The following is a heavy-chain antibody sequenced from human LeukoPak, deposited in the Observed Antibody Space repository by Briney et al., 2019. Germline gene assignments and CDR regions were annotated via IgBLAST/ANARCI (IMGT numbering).Heavy chain of an antibody. V-gene: IGHV3-48*04. J-gene: IGHJ5*02. Sequence: GGSLRLFFSGFWFHLWRYLVHLGAQAPGQGPEWISYIDTSSTTIYYIDSVKGRFTISRDNAKDSLYLQMNSLRVEDTAVYCHARDSAVPAAHYDHWGQGTLVTVSS. CDR3: ARDSAVPAAHYDH. CDR1: FHLWRYL. D-gene: IGHD2-2*01. CDR2: IDTSSTTI.